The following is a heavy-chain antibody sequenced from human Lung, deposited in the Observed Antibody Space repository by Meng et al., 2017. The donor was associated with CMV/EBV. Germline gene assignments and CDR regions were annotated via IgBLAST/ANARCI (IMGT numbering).Heavy chain of an antibody. CDR1: GFSFSSYG. J-gene: IGHJ4*02. CDR3: AKDDSAYFDFRSGYSTPPDY. CDR2: IRYDGSNK. V-gene: IGHV3-30*02. D-gene: IGHD3-3*01. Sequence: SCAASGFSFSSYGMQWVRQAPGKGLEWVAFIRYDGSNKYYVDSVKGRFIISRDNSKNMLYLQMNSLRVADTAVYYCAKDDSAYFDFRSGYSTPPDYWXQGTLVTVSS.